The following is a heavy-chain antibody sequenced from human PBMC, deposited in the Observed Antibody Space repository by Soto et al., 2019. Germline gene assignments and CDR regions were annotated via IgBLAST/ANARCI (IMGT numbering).Heavy chain of an antibody. J-gene: IGHJ4*02. V-gene: IGHV3-15*07. CDR3: TTDIWPYFQSDY. CDR1: GLTCSNVW. D-gene: IGHD2-21*01. CDR2: IKSNTDGGTT. Sequence: VQLVESGGGFVKPGGSLRLSCAASGLTCSNVWRNWVRQAPGKGLVWVGHIKSNTDGGTTDYAAPVTGRFTISRDDSKNTMYLHKNSLTIADTSVYYCTTDIWPYFQSDYWGQGTLVTVSP.